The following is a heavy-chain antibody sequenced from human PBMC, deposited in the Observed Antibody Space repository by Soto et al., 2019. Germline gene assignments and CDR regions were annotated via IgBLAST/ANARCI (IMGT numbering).Heavy chain of an antibody. CDR3: ARDPPFSGILRGTPLMDV. CDR2: INPKTGDT. D-gene: IGHD4-17*01. Sequence: QEQLVQSGTEVKKPGASVTVSCKSSGYTFTDFYLHWLRQAPGQGLEWVGWINPKTGDTKSSQKFQGRVTMSRDTSVSTAYIDLTSLTSDDTAMYYCARDPPFSGILRGTPLMDVWGQGTTVTVSS. J-gene: IGHJ6*02. V-gene: IGHV1-2*02. CDR1: GYTFTDFY.